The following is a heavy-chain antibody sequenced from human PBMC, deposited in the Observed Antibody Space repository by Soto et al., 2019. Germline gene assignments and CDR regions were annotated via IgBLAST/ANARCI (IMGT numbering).Heavy chain of an antibody. CDR2: ISSYNGNT. CDR3: ARGPRYCSTTTCFSGVTWFDP. CDR1: GYTFTSYG. J-gene: IGHJ5*02. V-gene: IGHV1-18*04. Sequence: AAVKVSCKASGYTFTSYGISWVRQAPGQGLEWMGWISSYNGNTNYAQKVQGRVTLTTDTSTSTTYMELRSLRSDDTAVYYCARGPRYCSTTTCFSGVTWFDPWGQGTLVTVSS. D-gene: IGHD2-2*01.